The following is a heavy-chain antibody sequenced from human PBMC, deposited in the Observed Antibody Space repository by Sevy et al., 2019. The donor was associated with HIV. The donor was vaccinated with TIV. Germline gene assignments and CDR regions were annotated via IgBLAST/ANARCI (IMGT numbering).Heavy chain of an antibody. J-gene: IGHJ4*02. D-gene: IGHD4-17*01. V-gene: IGHV3-48*03. CDR1: GFTFSSYE. CDR3: ARDVALSVTTVARFDG. CDR2: MSNSGTSM. Sequence: GGSLRLSCVASGFTFSSYEMNWVRQAPGKGLEWVSYMSNSGTSMYYSDSVKGRFTISRDNARNTLYLQMNSLRAEDTAVYYWARDVALSVTTVARFDGWGQGTLVTVSS.